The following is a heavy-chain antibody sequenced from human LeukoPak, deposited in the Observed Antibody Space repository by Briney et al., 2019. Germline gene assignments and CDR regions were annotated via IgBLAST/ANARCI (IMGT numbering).Heavy chain of an antibody. Sequence: GGSLRLSCAASGFTFSGSAMHWVRQASGKGLEWVGRIRSKANSYATAYAASVKGRFTISGDDSKDTAYLQMNSLKTEDTAVYYCTRLEYRSGWDTNWYFDLWGRGTLVTVSS. V-gene: IGHV3-73*01. CDR2: IRSKANSYAT. D-gene: IGHD6-19*01. CDR1: GFTFSGSA. CDR3: TRLEYRSGWDTNWYFDL. J-gene: IGHJ2*01.